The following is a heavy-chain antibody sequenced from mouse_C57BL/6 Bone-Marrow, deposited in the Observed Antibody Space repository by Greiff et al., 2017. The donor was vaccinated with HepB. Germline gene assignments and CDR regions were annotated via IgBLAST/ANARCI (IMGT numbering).Heavy chain of an antibody. V-gene: IGHV5-15*01. CDR1: GFTFSDYG. J-gene: IGHJ3*01. CDR3: ARLSNWEAWFAY. CDR2: ISNLAYSI. D-gene: IGHD4-1*01. Sequence: EVQLVESGGGLVQPGGSLKLSCAASGFTFSDYGMAWVRQAPRKGPEWVAFISNLAYSIYYADTVTGRFTISRENAKNTLYLEMSSLRSEDTAMYYCARLSNWEAWFAYWGQGTLVTVSA.